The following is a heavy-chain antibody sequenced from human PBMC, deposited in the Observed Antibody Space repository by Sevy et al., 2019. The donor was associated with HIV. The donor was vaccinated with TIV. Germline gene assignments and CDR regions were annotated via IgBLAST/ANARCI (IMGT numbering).Heavy chain of an antibody. J-gene: IGHJ4*02. V-gene: IGHV3-48*03. CDR2: ISSSGSLI. Sequence: GGSLRLSCPASEFTLSSYEMNWVRQAPGKGLEWVSYISSSGSLIYYADSVKGRFTISRDNAKNALYLQMNSLRAEDTAVYYCARGVVIGTTFDYWGQGTLVTVSS. D-gene: IGHD3-22*01. CDR1: EFTLSSYE. CDR3: ARGVVIGTTFDY.